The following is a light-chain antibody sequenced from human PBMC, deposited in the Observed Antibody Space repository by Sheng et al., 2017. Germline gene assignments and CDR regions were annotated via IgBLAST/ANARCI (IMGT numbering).Light chain of an antibody. Sequence: QMTQSPSTLSASVGDSVTINCRTSQDVTNWLAWYQQKPGKAPKLLIYRASLLHSGVASRFSGSGSGTEFSLTITSLQPDDFATYYCQQYYSHFTFGPGTAVDVK. J-gene: IGKJ3*01. CDR3: QQYYSHFT. CDR2: RAS. CDR1: QDVTNW. V-gene: IGKV1-5*03.